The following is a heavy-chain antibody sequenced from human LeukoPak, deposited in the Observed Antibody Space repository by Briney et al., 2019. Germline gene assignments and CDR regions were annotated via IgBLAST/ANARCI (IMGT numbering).Heavy chain of an antibody. J-gene: IGHJ6*02. V-gene: IGHV1-2*04. Sequence: ASVKVSCKASGYTFTGYYMHWVRQAPGQGLEWMGWINPNSGGTNYAQKFQGWVTMTRDTSISTAYMELSRLRSDDMAVYYCARDVGMVRGIGYYGMDVWGQGTTVTVSS. D-gene: IGHD3-10*01. CDR3: ARDVGMVRGIGYYGMDV. CDR2: INPNSGGT. CDR1: GYTFTGYY.